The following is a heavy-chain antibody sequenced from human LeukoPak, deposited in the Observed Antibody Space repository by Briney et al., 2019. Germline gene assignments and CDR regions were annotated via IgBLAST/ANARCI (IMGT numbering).Heavy chain of an antibody. Sequence: GGSLRLSCAASGFTFGSYAMSWVRQAPGKGLEWVAFIRYDGSNKYYADSVKGRFTISRDNSKNTLYLQMDSLRAEDTAVYYCVWFGGRNNQPPLFIWGQGTLVTVSS. CDR1: GFTFGSYA. J-gene: IGHJ4*02. CDR3: VWFGGRNNQPPLFI. CDR2: IRYDGSNK. D-gene: IGHD3-10*01. V-gene: IGHV3-30*02.